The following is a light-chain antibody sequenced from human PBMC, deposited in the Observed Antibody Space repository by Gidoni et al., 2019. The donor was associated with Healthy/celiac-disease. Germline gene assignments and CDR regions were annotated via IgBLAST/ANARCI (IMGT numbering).Light chain of an antibody. J-gene: IGKJ4*01. CDR1: QDISNY. CDR2: DAS. CDR3: QQYDNLPLT. Sequence: DIQMTPSPSSLSGSVGDRVTLTCQASQDISNYLNWYQQKPGKAPKLLIYDASNLETVVPSRFSGSGSGTDFTFTISSLQPEDIATYYCQQYDNLPLTFGGGTKVEIK. V-gene: IGKV1-33*01.